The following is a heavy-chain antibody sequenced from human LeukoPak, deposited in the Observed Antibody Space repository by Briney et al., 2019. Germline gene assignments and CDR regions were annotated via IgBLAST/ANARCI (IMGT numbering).Heavy chain of an antibody. V-gene: IGHV1-46*01. CDR3: ARTVNDFWSGFSYYFDY. D-gene: IGHD3-3*01. CDR2: INPSGGST. CDR1: GYTFTSYY. Sequence: ASVKVSCKASGYTFTSYYMHWVRQAPGQGLEWMGIINPSGGSTSYAQKFQGRVTMTRDTSTSTVYMELSSLRSEDTAVYYCARTVNDFWSGFSYYFDYWGQGTLVSVSS. J-gene: IGHJ4*02.